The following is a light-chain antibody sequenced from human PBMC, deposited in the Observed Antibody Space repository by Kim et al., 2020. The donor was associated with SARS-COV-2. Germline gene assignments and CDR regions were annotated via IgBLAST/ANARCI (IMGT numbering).Light chain of an antibody. V-gene: IGKV1-39*01. CDR2: AAS. J-gene: IGKJ3*01. CDR1: QSISNH. Sequence: DIQMTQSPSSLSASVGDRVTITCRTSQSISNHLNWYHQKPGRAPKLLIYAASTLQGGVPSRFSGSGSETDFTLTISSLQPEDFGTYFCQQSYITPFTFGPGTKVDIK. CDR3: QQSYITPFT.